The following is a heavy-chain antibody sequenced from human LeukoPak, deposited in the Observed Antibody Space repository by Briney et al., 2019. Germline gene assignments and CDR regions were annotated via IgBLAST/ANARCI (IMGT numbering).Heavy chain of an antibody. V-gene: IGHV3-64*01. CDR2: ISSNGGST. D-gene: IGHD5-24*01. CDR1: GFTLSNYA. CDR3: ARARATIDFDY. J-gene: IGHJ4*02. Sequence: GGSLRLSCAASGFTLSNYAMHWVRQAPGKGLEYVSAISSNGGSTYYAKSVKGRFTISRDNSKNTLYLQMGSLRAEDMAVYYCARARATIDFDYWGQGTLVTVSS.